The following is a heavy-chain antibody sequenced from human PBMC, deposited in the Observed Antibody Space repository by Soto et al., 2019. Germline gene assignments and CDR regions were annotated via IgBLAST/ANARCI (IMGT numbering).Heavy chain of an antibody. CDR3: AGDAYCSGGSCYSDLYYFDY. D-gene: IGHD2-15*01. J-gene: IGHJ4*02. Sequence: SVKVSCKASGGTFSSYAIGWVRQAPGQGLEWMGGIIPIFGTANYAQKFQGRVTITADKSTSTAYMELSSLRSEDTAVYYCAGDAYCSGGSCYSDLYYFDYWGQGTLVTVSS. CDR1: GGTFSSYA. V-gene: IGHV1-69*06. CDR2: IIPIFGTA.